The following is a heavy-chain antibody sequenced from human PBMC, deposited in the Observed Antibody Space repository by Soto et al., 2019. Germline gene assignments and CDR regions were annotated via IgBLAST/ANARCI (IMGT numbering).Heavy chain of an antibody. Sequence: GGSLRLSCAASGFTFSSYWMSWFRQAPGKGLEWVANIKQDGSEKYYVDSVKGRFTISRDNAKNSLYLQMNSLRAEDTAVYYCARDIVVVPAAIRSGLYYYYGMDVWGQGTTVTVSS. D-gene: IGHD2-2*02. V-gene: IGHV3-7*01. CDR3: ARDIVVVPAAIRSGLYYYYGMDV. J-gene: IGHJ6*02. CDR1: GFTFSSYW. CDR2: IKQDGSEK.